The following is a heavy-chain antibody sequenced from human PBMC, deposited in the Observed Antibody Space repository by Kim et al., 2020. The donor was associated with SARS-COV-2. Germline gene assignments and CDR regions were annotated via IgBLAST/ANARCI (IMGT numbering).Heavy chain of an antibody. CDR2: ISSSGSHT. Sequence: GGSLRLSCAASGFTFSDHQMSWMRQAPGQGPEWVSYISSSGSHTSYADSVKGQFLVSRDNAKNSLYLQMNGLKVDDTAMYYCARRDGDFWGQGTLVTVSS. V-gene: IGHV3-11*03. CDR3: ARRDGDF. CDR1: GFTFSDHQ. J-gene: IGHJ4*02.